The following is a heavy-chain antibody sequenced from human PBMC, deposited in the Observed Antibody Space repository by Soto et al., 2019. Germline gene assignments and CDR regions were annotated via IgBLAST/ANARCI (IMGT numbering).Heavy chain of an antibody. D-gene: IGHD4-17*01. Sequence: PSETLSLTCAVHGGSFSGYYWDWIRQPPGKGLEWIGEVNHSGSTYYNPSLKSRVIISVDTSKNQFSLKLSSVTAADTAVYYCARAGFYGGPFDYWGQGTLVTVPQ. CDR3: ARAGFYGGPFDY. CDR1: GGSFSGYY. J-gene: IGHJ4*02. V-gene: IGHV4-34*09. CDR2: VNHSGST.